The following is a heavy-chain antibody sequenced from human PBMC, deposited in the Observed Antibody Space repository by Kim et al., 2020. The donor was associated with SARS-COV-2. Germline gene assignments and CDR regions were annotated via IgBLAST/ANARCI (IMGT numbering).Heavy chain of an antibody. CDR1: GYTFTSYG. J-gene: IGHJ5*02. CDR3: ARWVSGTTTDNWFDP. V-gene: IGHV1-18*04. CDR2: ISAYNGNT. Sequence: ASVKVSCKASGYTFTSYGISWVRQAPGQGFEWMGWISAYNGNTNYAQKLQGRVTMTTDTSTSTAYMELRSLRSDDTAVYYCARWVSGTTTDNWFDPWGQGTLVTVSS. D-gene: IGHD1-1*01.